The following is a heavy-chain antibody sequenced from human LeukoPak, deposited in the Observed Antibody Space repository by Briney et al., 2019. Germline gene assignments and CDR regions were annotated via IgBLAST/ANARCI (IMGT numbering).Heavy chain of an antibody. D-gene: IGHD3-16*01. Sequence: GRSLRLSCAASGFTFSSYGMHWVRQAPGKGLEWVAVIWYDRSNKYYADSVKGRFTISRDNSKNTLYLQMNSLRAEDTAVYYCARVYVTVGERPDYWGQGTLVTVSS. CDR1: GFTFSSYG. J-gene: IGHJ4*02. CDR3: ARVYVTVGERPDY. V-gene: IGHV3-33*01. CDR2: IWYDRSNK.